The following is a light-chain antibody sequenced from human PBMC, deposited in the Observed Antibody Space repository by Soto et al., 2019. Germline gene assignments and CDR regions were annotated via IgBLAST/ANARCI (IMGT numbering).Light chain of an antibody. CDR1: SGHSSYI. Sequence: QLVLTQSSSASASLGSSVKLTCTLSSGHSSYIIAWHQQQPGNAPRYLMKLEGSGSYNKGSGVPDRFSGSSSGADRYLTISNLQFEEEADYYCETWDSNTRVFGGGTKVTVL. CDR2: LEGSGSY. J-gene: IGLJ3*02. V-gene: IGLV4-60*02. CDR3: ETWDSNTRV.